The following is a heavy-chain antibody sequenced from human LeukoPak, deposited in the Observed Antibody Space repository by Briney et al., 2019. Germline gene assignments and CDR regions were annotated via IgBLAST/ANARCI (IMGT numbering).Heavy chain of an antibody. CDR3: ARLKVGSGGYYFHGF. V-gene: IGHV4-59*08. J-gene: IGHJ4*02. CDR1: GGSLSGYY. D-gene: IGHD1-26*01. Sequence: SETLSLTCTVSGGSLSGYYWSWIRQPPGKGLEWIGYIYYTGSTNYNPSLKSRVTISLDTSKNQFSLSLSSVTAADTAVYYCARLKVGSGGYYFHGFWGQGTLVTVSS. CDR2: IYYTGST.